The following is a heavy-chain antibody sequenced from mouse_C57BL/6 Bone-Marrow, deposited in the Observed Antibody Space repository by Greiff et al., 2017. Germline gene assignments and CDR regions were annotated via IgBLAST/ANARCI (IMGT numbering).Heavy chain of an antibody. D-gene: IGHD1-1*01. V-gene: IGHV1-69*01. CDR3: AREGTTVVAPFDY. J-gene: IGHJ2*01. CDR2: IDPSDSYT. CDR1: GYTFTSYW. Sequence: QVQLQQPGAELVMPGASVKLSCKASGYTFTSYWMHWVKQRPGQGLEWIGEIDPSDSYTNYNQKFKGKSTLTVDKSSSTAYLQLSSLPSEDSSVYYYAREGTTVVAPFDYWGQGTTLTVSS.